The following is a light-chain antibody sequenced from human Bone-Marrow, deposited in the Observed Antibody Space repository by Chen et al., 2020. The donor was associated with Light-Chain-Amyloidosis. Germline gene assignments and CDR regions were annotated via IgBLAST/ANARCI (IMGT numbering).Light chain of an antibody. J-gene: IGKJ1*01. CDR3: QQRSSWPT. CDR1: QSIATY. Sequence: EIVLTQSPASLSLAPGERATLSCRASQSIATYLAWFQQNPGQPPRVLMYDASTRATGIPARFSGSGSGTDFTLTVSSLEPEDFAVYYCQQRSSWPTFGQGTRVE. CDR2: DAS. V-gene: IGKV3-11*01.